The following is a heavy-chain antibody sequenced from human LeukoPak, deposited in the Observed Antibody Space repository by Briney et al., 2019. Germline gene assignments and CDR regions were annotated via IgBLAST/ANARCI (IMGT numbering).Heavy chain of an antibody. J-gene: IGHJ4*02. V-gene: IGHV3-48*04. D-gene: IGHD1-7*01. CDR2: ISSSSSTI. CDR3: ARMNYVSSGWGAPFDY. Sequence: GGSLRLSCAASGFTFSSYSMNWVRQAPGKGLEWVSYISSSSSTIYYADSVKGRFTISRDNAKNSLYLQMSSLRAEDTAVYYCARMNYVSSGWGAPFDYWGQGTLVTVSS. CDR1: GFTFSSYS.